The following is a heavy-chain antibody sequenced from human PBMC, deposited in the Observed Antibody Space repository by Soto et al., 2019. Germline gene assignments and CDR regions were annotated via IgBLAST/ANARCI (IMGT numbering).Heavy chain of an antibody. V-gene: IGHV1-18*03. CDR3: ARGGTPIAL. CDR1: GYTFTSYG. D-gene: IGHD1-1*01. Sequence: QVQLVQSGAEVKKPGASVKVSCKASGYTFTSYGISWVRQAPGQGLEWTEGIPTQDGKTNNAQKLKGRVTMTTHTSTSTAYMELRSLRSGDMAVYYCARGGTPIALWGQGTLVTVSS. CDR2: IPTQDGKT. J-gene: IGHJ5*02.